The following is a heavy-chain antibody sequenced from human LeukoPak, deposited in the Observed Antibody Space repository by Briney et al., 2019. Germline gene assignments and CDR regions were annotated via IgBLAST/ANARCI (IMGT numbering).Heavy chain of an antibody. V-gene: IGHV3-49*04. Sequence: QPGRSLRLSCTASGFTFGDYAMSWVRQAPGKGLEWVGFIRSKAYGGTTEYAASVKGRVTISRDDSISIAYLQMSSLKTEDTAVYYCPRGARGFYCSSTSCYKNYWGQGTLVTVSS. CDR2: IRSKAYGGTT. D-gene: IGHD2-2*01. CDR3: PRGARGFYCSSTSCYKNY. CDR1: GFTFGDYA. J-gene: IGHJ4*02.